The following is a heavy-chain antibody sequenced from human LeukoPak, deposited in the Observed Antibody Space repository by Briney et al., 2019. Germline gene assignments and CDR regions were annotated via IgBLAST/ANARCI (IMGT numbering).Heavy chain of an antibody. D-gene: IGHD4-23*01. Sequence: GRSLRLSCVVSGFSVDDDGMTWVRQAPGKGPEWVSRINSDGSSTSYADSVKGRFTISRDNAKNTLYLQMNSLRAEDTAVYYCARGRAGGTFDYWGQGTLVTVSS. CDR3: ARGRAGGTFDY. V-gene: IGHV3-74*01. CDR1: GFSVDDDG. J-gene: IGHJ4*02. CDR2: INSDGSST.